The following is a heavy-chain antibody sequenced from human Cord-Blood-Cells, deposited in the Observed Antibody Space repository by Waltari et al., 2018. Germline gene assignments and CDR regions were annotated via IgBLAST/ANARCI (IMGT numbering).Heavy chain of an antibody. CDR2: SSAYKGNT. V-gene: IGHV1-18*01. CDR1: GYTFTSYG. D-gene: IGHD2-21*01. J-gene: IGHJ6*02. Sequence: QVQLVQSGAEVKKPGASVKVSCKASGYTFTSYGIRWVRQAPGQGLEWVGWSSAYKGNTNYGQKLQGRVTMTTDTSTSTAYMELRSLRSDDTAVYYCAGDAYCGGDCYGVEYYYGMDVWGQRTTVTVSS. CDR3: AGDAYCGGDCYGVEYYYGMDV.